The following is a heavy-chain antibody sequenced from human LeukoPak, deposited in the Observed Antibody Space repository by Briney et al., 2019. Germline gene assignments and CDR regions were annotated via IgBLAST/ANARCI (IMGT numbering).Heavy chain of an antibody. Sequence: GASVKVSCKASGYTFTTYGINWVRQAPGHGLEWMGWISAYNGNTNYAQNLQGRVTLTKDTSPSTAYMELSSLRSADTAVPYCASNVIAARPGWFDPWGQGTLVIVSS. J-gene: IGHJ5*02. V-gene: IGHV1-18*01. D-gene: IGHD6-6*01. CDR2: ISAYNGNT. CDR3: ASNVIAARPGWFDP. CDR1: GYTFTTYG.